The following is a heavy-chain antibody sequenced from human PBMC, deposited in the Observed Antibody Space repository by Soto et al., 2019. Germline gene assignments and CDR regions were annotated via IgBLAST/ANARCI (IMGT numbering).Heavy chain of an antibody. Sequence: QVQLVESGGGVVQPGRSLRLSCAASGFTFSSYAMHWVRQAPGKGLEWVAVISYDGSNKYYADSVKGRFTISRDNSKNTLYLQMNSRRAEETAGYYCAREPRGRETAMGYYFDYWGQGTLGTVSS. CDR2: ISYDGSNK. V-gene: IGHV3-30-3*01. CDR1: GFTFSSYA. J-gene: IGHJ4*02. CDR3: AREPRGRETAMGYYFDY. D-gene: IGHD5-18*01.